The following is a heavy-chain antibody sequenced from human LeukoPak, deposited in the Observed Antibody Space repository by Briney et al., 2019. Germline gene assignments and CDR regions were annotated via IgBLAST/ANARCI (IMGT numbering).Heavy chain of an antibody. V-gene: IGHV1-46*03. CDR2: INPSGGST. CDR1: GYTFTSYY. CDR3: ARDRLGSYGFCDY. D-gene: IGHD5-18*01. J-gene: IGHJ4*02. Sequence: ASVKVSCKASGYTFTSYYMHWVQQAPGQGLEWMGIINPSGGSTSYAQKFQGRITMSRDTSTSTVYMELSSLSSEDTAVYYCARDRLGSYGFCDYWGQGTLVTVSS.